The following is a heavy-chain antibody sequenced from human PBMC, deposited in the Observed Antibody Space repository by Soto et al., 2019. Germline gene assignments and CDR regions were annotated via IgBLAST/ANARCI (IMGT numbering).Heavy chain of an antibody. CDR2: IYHSGSI. V-gene: IGHV4-30-2*01. J-gene: IGHJ4*02. Sequence: SETLSLTCAVSGGSISSGGYSWSWIRQPPGKGLEWIGYIYHSGSISRDNAKNLVFLQMNSLRVEDTAVYYCARDPYSGYDMAFDLDSWGQGTLVTVSS. CDR1: GGSISSGGYS. CDR3: DLDS. D-gene: IGHD5-12*01.